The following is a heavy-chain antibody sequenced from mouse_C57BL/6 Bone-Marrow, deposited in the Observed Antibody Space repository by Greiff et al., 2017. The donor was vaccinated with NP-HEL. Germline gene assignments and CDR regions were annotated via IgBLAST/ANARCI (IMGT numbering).Heavy chain of an antibody. CDR2: INPSTGGT. Sequence: VQLQQSGPELVKPGASVTISCKASGYSFTGYYMNWVKQSPEKSLEWIGEINPSTGGTTYNQKFKAKATLTVDKSSSTAYMQLKSLTSEDSAVYYCATPWFAYWGQGTLVTVSA. J-gene: IGHJ3*01. CDR1: GYSFTGYY. CDR3: ATPWFAY. V-gene: IGHV1-42*01.